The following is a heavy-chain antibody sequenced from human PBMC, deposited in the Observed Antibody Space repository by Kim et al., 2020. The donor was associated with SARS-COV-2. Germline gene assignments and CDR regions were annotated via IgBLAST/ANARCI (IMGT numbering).Heavy chain of an antibody. CDR3: ARHLQGIAVAGTGKPFDP. V-gene: IGHV4-39*01. CDR1: GGSISSSSYY. CDR2: IYYSGST. Sequence: SETLSLTCTVSGGSISSSSYYWGWIRQPPGKGLEWIGSIYYSGSTYYNPSLKSRVTISVDTSKNQFSLKLSSVTAADTAVYYCARHLQGIAVAGTGKPFDPWGQGTLVTVSS. J-gene: IGHJ5*02. D-gene: IGHD6-19*01.